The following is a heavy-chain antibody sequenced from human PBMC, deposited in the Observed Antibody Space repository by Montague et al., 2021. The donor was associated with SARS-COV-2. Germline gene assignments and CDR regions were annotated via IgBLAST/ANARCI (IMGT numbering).Heavy chain of an antibody. CDR3: VRLLKATMIAVVFTGGPLSGSGMDV. D-gene: IGHD3-22*01. V-gene: IGHV4-34*01. J-gene: IGHJ6*02. CDR1: GGSFSGYY. Sequence: SETLSLTCAVYGGSFSGYYWNWIRQPPGKGLQWIGEINHSGSTNYNPSLKSRVTISVDTSKNQFSLRLSSVTAADTAVYYCVRLLKATMIAVVFTGGPLSGSGMDVWGQGATVTVSS. CDR2: INHSGST.